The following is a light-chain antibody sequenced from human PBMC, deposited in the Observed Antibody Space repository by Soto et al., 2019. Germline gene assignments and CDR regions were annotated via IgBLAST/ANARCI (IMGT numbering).Light chain of an antibody. CDR1: QGIYNW. CDR2: AVS. Sequence: DIQMTQSPSSVSASVGDRVTITCRASQGIYNWLAWYQQKPGKAPKLLISAVSNLRSGVPSRFSGSGYGTDFTLTISSLQTEDFATCYCQQANTFPLALGPGTKVDIK. CDR3: QQANTFPLA. J-gene: IGKJ3*01. V-gene: IGKV1D-12*01.